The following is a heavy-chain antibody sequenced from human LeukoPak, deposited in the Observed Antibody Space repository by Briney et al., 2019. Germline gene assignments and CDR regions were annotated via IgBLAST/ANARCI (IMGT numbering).Heavy chain of an antibody. CDR3: ARDFGKALDY. Sequence: GGSLRLSCAASGFTLRSYSMNWVRQAPGKGLEWVSSISSSSSYIYYADSVKGRFTISRDNAKNSLYLQMNSLRAEDTAVYYCARDFGKALDYWGQGTLVTVSS. J-gene: IGHJ4*02. CDR2: ISSSSSYI. CDR1: GFTLRSYS. D-gene: IGHD3-10*01. V-gene: IGHV3-21*01.